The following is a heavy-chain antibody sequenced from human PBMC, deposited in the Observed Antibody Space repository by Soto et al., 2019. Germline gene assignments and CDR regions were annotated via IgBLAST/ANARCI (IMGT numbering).Heavy chain of an antibody. CDR2: IYYSGST. J-gene: IGHJ4*02. Sequence: QLQLQESGPGLVKPSETLSLTCTVSGGSISSSSYYWGWIRQPPGKGLEWIGSIYYSGSTYYNPSLKSRVTISVDTSKNQFSLKLSSVTAADTAVYYCARHFDFWSGYYHEFDYWGQGTLVTVSS. V-gene: IGHV4-39*01. CDR1: GGSISSSSYY. CDR3: ARHFDFWSGYYHEFDY. D-gene: IGHD3-3*01.